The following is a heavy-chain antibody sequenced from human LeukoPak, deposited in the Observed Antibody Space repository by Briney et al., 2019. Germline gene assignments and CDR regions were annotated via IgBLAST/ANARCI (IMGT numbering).Heavy chain of an antibody. D-gene: IGHD3-3*01. V-gene: IGHV1-18*01. CDR2: ISAYNGNT. Sequence: ASVKVSCKASSYTFTSYGINWVRQAPGQGLEWMGWISAYNGNTNYAQKLQGRVTMTTDTSTSTAYMELRSLRSDDTAVYYCARDTRSWDFWSGYLPDDAFDIWGQGTMVTVSS. J-gene: IGHJ3*02. CDR1: SYTFTSYG. CDR3: ARDTRSWDFWSGYLPDDAFDI.